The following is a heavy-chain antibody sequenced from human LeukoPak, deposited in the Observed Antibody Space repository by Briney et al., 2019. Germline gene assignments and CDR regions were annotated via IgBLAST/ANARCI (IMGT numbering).Heavy chain of an antibody. Sequence: ASVSVSCKTFGCTFTHHYIHWVRQAPGRGLEWMGRIDPGDGSTVYAQKFLGRVTMARDTSTTTVYMELSSLGSDDTAIYFCARTPYTSGLLLCFDYWGQGTLVTVSS. D-gene: IGHD5-18*01. J-gene: IGHJ4*02. CDR2: IDPGDGST. CDR3: ARTPYTSGLLLCFDY. V-gene: IGHV1-46*01. CDR1: GCTFTHHY.